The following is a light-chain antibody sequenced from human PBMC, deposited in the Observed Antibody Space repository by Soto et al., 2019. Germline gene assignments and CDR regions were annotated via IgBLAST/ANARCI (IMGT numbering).Light chain of an antibody. V-gene: IGKV3-11*01. Sequence: IVLTQPPATLSLSPGERASLSCRASEIVGTSLAWYQQRPGQPPRLLIYASSGDAGVPVRFSGGGSGTHFTLTISSIEPEDFAVYYCPQRFALPLSFGGGTKVEIK. CDR1: EIVGTS. CDR2: AS. CDR3: PQRFALPLS. J-gene: IGKJ4*01.